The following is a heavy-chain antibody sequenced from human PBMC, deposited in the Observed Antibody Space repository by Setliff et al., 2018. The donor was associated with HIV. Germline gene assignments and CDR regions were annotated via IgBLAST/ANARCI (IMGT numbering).Heavy chain of an antibody. D-gene: IGHD6-13*01. V-gene: IGHV3-23*01. CDR3: AKEVLEIAAAGKEVGDY. J-gene: IGHJ4*02. CDR1: GFTFSSYA. CDR2: ISGSGGNT. Sequence: PGGSLRLSCAASGFTFSSYAMSWVRQAPERGLEWVSAISGSGGNTYFADSVKGRFTISRDNSKNTLYLQMNSLRADDTAVYYCAKEVLEIAAAGKEVGDYWGQGTLVTVSS.